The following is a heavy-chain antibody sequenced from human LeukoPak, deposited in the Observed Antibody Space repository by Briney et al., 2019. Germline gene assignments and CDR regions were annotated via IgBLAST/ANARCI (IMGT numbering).Heavy chain of an antibody. V-gene: IGHV1-2*02. CDR3: ARYVDTAMGYDY. J-gene: IGHJ4*02. CDR2: INPNSGGT. D-gene: IGHD5-18*01. CDR1: GYTFTGYY. Sequence: ASVKVSCKASGYTFTGYYMHWVRQAPGQGLEWMGWINPNSGGTNYAQKLQGRVTMTTDTSTSTAYMELRSLRSDDTAVYYCARYVDTAMGYDYWGQGTLVTVSS.